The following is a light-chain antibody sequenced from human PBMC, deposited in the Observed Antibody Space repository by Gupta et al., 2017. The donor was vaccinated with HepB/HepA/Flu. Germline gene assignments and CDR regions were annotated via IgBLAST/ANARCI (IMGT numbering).Light chain of an antibody. J-gene: IGLJ2*01. CDR3: QSYDSRVV. Sequence: NFILTQPHSVSESPGKTVPTSCTRSSGSIASNYVQWYQQRPGSAPTTVIYEDNQRPSGVPDRFSGSIDSSSNAASLTISGLKTEDEADYYCQSYDSRVVFGGGTKLTVL. V-gene: IGLV6-57*03. CDR1: SGSIASNY. CDR2: EDN.